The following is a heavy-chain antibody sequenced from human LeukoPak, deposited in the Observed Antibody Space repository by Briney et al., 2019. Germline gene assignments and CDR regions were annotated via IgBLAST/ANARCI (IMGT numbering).Heavy chain of an antibody. CDR2: INHSGST. D-gene: IGHD6-6*01. CDR1: GGSFSGYY. CDR3: ARVDPDSSSTLEVFDY. J-gene: IGHJ4*02. V-gene: IGHV4-34*01. Sequence: SETLSLTCAVYGGSFSGYYWSWIRQPPGKGLEWIGEINHSGSTNYNPSLKSRVTISVDTSKNQFSLKLSSVTAADTAVYYRARVDPDSSSTLEVFDYWGQGTLVTVSS.